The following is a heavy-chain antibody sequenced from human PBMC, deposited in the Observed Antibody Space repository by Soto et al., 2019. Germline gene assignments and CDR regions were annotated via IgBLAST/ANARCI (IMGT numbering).Heavy chain of an antibody. CDR1: GFTFSSYW. Sequence: EVQLVESGGGLVQPGGSLRLSCAASGFTFSSYWMSWVRQAPGKGLEWVANIQQDGSEKYYVDSVKGRFTISRDNAKNSLDLQMNSLRAEDTAVYYCARVPSSGYYYDSFEIWCQGTMVTVSS. CDR3: ARVPSSGYYYDSFEI. J-gene: IGHJ3*02. V-gene: IGHV3-7*01. CDR2: IQQDGSEK. D-gene: IGHD3-22*01.